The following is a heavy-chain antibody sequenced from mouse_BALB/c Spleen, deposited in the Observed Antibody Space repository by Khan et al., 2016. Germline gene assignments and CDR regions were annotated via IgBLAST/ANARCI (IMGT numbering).Heavy chain of an antibody. D-gene: IGHD1-1*01. CDR2: IYPYNGGT. Sequence: VQLKESGPELVKPGASVKISCKASGYTFTDYNMHWVKQSHGKSLEWIGYIYPYNGGTGYNQKFTSKATLTVDNSSSTAYMELRSLTSEDSAVYYCARVGLLLYAMDYWGQGTSVTVSS. CDR1: GYTFTDYN. V-gene: IGHV1S29*02. J-gene: IGHJ4*01. CDR3: ARVGLLLYAMDY.